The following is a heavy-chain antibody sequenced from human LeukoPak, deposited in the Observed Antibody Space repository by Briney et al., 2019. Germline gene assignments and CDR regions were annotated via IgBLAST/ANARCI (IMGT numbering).Heavy chain of an antibody. CDR1: GYTFTGYY. Sequence: ASVKVSCKASGYTFTGYYMHWVRQAPGQGLEWMGWINPNSGGTSYAQKFQGRVTMTRDTSISTAYMELSRLRSDDTAVYYCARALTYYYDSSGYYDAFDIWGQGTMVTVSS. CDR2: INPNSGGT. D-gene: IGHD3-22*01. V-gene: IGHV1-2*02. CDR3: ARALTYYYDSSGYYDAFDI. J-gene: IGHJ3*02.